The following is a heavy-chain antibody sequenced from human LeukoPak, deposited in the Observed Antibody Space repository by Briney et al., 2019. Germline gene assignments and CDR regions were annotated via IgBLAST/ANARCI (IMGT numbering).Heavy chain of an antibody. Sequence: GGSLRLSCAASGFTFSSYWMSWVRQAPGKGLEWVANIKQDGSEKYYVDSVKGRFTISRDNAKNSLYLQMNSLRAEDTAVYYCARRRYSGSSQHFDYWGQGTLVSVSS. CDR1: GFTFSSYW. CDR3: ARRRYSGSSQHFDY. CDR2: IKQDGSEK. J-gene: IGHJ4*02. V-gene: IGHV3-7*01. D-gene: IGHD1-26*01.